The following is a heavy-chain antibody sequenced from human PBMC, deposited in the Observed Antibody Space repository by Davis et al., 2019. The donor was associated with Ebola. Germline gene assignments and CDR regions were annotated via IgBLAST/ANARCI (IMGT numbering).Heavy chain of an antibody. V-gene: IGHV3-23*01. Sequence: GESLKISCAASGFTFDDYAMHWVRQAPGKGLEWVSAISGSGGSTYYADSVKGRFTISRDNSKNTLYLQMNSLRAEDTAVYYCAKDPQVVPAALFDYWGQGTLVTVSS. CDR1: GFTFDDYA. CDR2: ISGSGGST. J-gene: IGHJ4*02. D-gene: IGHD2-2*01. CDR3: AKDPQVVPAALFDY.